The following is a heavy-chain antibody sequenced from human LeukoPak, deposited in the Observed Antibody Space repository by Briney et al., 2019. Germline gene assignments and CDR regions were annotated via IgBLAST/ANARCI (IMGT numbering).Heavy chain of an antibody. CDR3: ARGAYYYDSSGYYPYDAFDI. Sequence: PGRSLRLSCAASGFTFSNYGMHWVRQAPGKGLEWVAVIWYDGSNKYYADSVKGRFTISRDNSKNTLYLQMNSLRAEDTAVYYCARGAYYYDSSGYYPYDAFDIWGQGTMVTVSS. D-gene: IGHD3-22*01. CDR2: IWYDGSNK. CDR1: GFTFSNYG. J-gene: IGHJ3*02. V-gene: IGHV3-33*08.